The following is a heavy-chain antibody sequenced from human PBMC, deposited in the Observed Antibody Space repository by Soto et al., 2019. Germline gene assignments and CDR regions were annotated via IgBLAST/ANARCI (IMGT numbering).Heavy chain of an antibody. D-gene: IGHD3-3*01. CDR2: ISNEGTT. CDR3: ASDTLGGAYDFCH. Sequence: EVQLVESGGGLVQPGGSLRLSCAASGFAVESRFMTWVRQAPGKGLEWVSVISNEGTTYYADSVKGRFTISRDSSKNTVFLHMNSLRADDTAVYHCASDTLGGAYDFCHGGQGTLVTVSS. V-gene: IGHV3-66*01. J-gene: IGHJ4*02. CDR1: GFAVESRF.